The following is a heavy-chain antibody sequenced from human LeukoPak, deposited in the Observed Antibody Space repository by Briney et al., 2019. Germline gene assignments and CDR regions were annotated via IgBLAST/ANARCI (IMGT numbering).Heavy chain of an antibody. CDR1: GYTFTTYA. V-gene: IGHV1-3*01. CDR2: INAGNGYT. CDR3: ARGPGITGTAPGLDV. D-gene: IGHD1-7*01. J-gene: IGHJ6*02. Sequence: ASVEVSCKASGYTFTTYATHWVRQAPGQRLEWMGWINAGNGYTKSSQRFQGRVTFTRDTSASTAYMELSSLRSEDTAVYYCARGPGITGTAPGLDVWGQGTTVTVSS.